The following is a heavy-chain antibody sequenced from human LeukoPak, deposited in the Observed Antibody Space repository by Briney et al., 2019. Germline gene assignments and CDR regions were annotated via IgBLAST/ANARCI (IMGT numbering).Heavy chain of an antibody. D-gene: IGHD3-10*01. CDR1: GGTFSSYA. CDR3: ARDKDYDPIGELVY. J-gene: IGHJ4*02. Sequence: SVKVSCKASGGTFSSYAISWVRQAPGQGLEWMGRIIPIFGTANYAQKFQGRVTITTDESTSTAYMELSSLRSEDTAVYYCARDKDYDPIGELVYWGQGTLVTVSS. V-gene: IGHV1-69*05. CDR2: IIPIFGTA.